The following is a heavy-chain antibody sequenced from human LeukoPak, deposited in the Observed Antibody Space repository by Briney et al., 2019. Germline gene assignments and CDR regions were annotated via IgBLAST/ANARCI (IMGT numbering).Heavy chain of an antibody. CDR2: IKTDGSST. Sequence: PGGSLRLSCAASGFTFSSYWMHWVRQAPGKGLVWVSRIKTDGSSTTYADSVKGRFTISRDNAKNSLYLQMNSLRAEDTALYYCARSGYYDSSGYYFDWGQGTLVTVSS. J-gene: IGHJ4*02. V-gene: IGHV3-74*01. CDR3: ARSGYYDSSGYYFD. D-gene: IGHD3-22*01. CDR1: GFTFSSYW.